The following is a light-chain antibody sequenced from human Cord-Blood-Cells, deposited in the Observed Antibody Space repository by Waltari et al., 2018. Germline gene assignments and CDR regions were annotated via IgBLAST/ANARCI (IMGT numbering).Light chain of an antibody. Sequence: DIVMTQSPDSLAVSLGERATINCKSSQSVLYSSNNKNYLAWYQQKPGQPPKLLIYWASTLESGVPDRFSGSGSGTEFTLTLSSLQAEDVAVYYCQQYYSTPWTFGQGTKVEIK. CDR2: WAS. V-gene: IGKV4-1*01. CDR1: QSVLYSSNNKNY. J-gene: IGKJ1*01. CDR3: QQYYSTPWT.